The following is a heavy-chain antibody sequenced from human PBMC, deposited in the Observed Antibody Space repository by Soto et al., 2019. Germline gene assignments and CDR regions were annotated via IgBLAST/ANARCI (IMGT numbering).Heavy chain of an antibody. Sequence: TSETLSLTCAVSGGSISSSNWWSWVRQPPGKGLEWIGEIYHSGSTNYNPSLKSRVTISVDKSKNQFSLKLSSVTAADTAVYYCARAIAVAVNWFDPWGQGTLVTVS. V-gene: IGHV4-4*02. CDR2: IYHSGST. CDR3: ARAIAVAVNWFDP. D-gene: IGHD6-19*01. CDR1: GGSISSSNW. J-gene: IGHJ5*02.